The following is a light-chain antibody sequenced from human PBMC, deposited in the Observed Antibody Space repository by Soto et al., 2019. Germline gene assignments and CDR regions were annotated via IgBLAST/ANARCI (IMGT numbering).Light chain of an antibody. V-gene: IGKV2D-29*01. CDR1: QSLLNSDGRTY. CDR3: MQTRQLPYT. CDR2: EVS. J-gene: IGKJ2*01. Sequence: DIVMTQTPLALPVTPGQPASISCKSTQSLLNSDGRTYLHWYLQKPGQPPLLLIYEVSNWFSGVPDSSSSSGSGTDFTLKISRVEAEDVGVYYCMQTRQLPYTFGQGTKLEIK.